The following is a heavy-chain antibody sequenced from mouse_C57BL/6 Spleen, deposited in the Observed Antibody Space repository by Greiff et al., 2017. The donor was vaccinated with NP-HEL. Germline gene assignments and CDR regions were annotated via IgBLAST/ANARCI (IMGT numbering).Heavy chain of an antibody. J-gene: IGHJ4*01. Sequence: VQLQQPGAELVMPGASVKLSCKASGYTFTSYWMHWVKQRPGQGLEWIGEIDPSDSYTNYNQKFKGKSTLTVDKSSSTAYMQLSSLTSEDSAVYYCARWGYGYAMDYWGQGTSVTVSS. D-gene: IGHD1-1*02. CDR3: ARWGYGYAMDY. CDR2: IDPSDSYT. CDR1: GYTFTSYW. V-gene: IGHV1-69*01.